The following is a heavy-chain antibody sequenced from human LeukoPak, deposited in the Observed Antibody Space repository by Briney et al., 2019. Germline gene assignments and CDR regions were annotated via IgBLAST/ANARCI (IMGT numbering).Heavy chain of an antibody. CDR1: GGSFSGYY. D-gene: IGHD1-14*01. J-gene: IGHJ3*02. CDR2: INHSGST. Sequence: SETLSLTCAVYGGSFSGYYWSWIRQPPGKGLEWIGEINHSGSTNYNPSLKSRVTISVDTSKNQFSLKLSSVTAADTAVYYCARQPGGVDAFDIWGQGTMVTVSS. V-gene: IGHV4-34*01. CDR3: ARQPGGVDAFDI.